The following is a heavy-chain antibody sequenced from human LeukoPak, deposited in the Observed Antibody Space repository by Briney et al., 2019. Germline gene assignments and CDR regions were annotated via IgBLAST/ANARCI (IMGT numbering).Heavy chain of an antibody. J-gene: IGHJ6*02. D-gene: IGHD3-3*01. CDR1: GFTFSSYE. Sequence: GGSLRLSCAASGFTFSSYEMNWVRQAPGKGLEWVSYISSSGSTIYYADSVKGRFTISRDNAKNSLYLQMNSLRAEDTAVYYCARSNYDFWSGLPHYGMDVWGQGTLVTVSS. CDR2: ISSSGSTI. V-gene: IGHV3-48*03. CDR3: ARSNYDFWSGLPHYGMDV.